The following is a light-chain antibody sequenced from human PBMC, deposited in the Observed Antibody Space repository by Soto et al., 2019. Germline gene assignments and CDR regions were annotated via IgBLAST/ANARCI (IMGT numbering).Light chain of an antibody. CDR1: SSDICDYNY. Sequence: QSALTQPASVSGSPGQSITISCVGTSSDICDYNYVSWYQQHPGKVPKVIIYDVSNLPSGVFYRFSGTKSGNTASLTVSGLQAEDEADYYCCSYTRSGTLTFGTGTKVTVL. V-gene: IGLV2-14*01. J-gene: IGLJ1*01. CDR3: CSYTRSGTLT. CDR2: DVS.